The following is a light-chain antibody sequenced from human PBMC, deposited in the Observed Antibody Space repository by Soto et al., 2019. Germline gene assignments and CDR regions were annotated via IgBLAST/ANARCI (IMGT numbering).Light chain of an antibody. Sequence: DIQMTQSPSSLSGSVGDRVTITCRASRSIGGFLNWYQQKLGKAPKILIYAESSLQSGVPSRFSGSGSGTDLTLTISSLQPEDFATYYCQQSYSTPLTXGGGTKVDIK. CDR3: QQSYSTPLT. J-gene: IGKJ4*01. CDR2: AES. V-gene: IGKV1-39*01. CDR1: RSIGGF.